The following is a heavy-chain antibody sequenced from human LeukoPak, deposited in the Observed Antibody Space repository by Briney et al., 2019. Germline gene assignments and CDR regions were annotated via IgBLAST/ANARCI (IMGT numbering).Heavy chain of an antibody. CDR2: IWYDGSNK. Sequence: FTXXXXGMHWIRQAPGKGLEWVAVIWYDGSNKYYADSVKGRFTISRDNSKNTLYLQMNSLRAEDTAVYYCARDAYDFWSGYFRYFDYWGQGTLVTVSS. V-gene: IGHV3-33*01. CDR3: ARDAYDFWSGYFRYFDY. J-gene: IGHJ4*02. CDR1: FTXXXXG. D-gene: IGHD3-3*01.